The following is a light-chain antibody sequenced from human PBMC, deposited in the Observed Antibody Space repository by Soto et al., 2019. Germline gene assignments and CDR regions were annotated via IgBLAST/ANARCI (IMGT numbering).Light chain of an antibody. J-gene: IGKJ1*01. CDR2: GAS. CDR1: QSVSSSY. CDR3: QQYGSSPRT. V-gene: IGKV3-20*01. Sequence: EIVLTQSTGTLSLSPGERATRSCRASQSVSSSYLAWYQQKPGQAPRLLIYGASSRATGIPDRFSGSGSGTDFTLTISRLEPEDFAVYYCQQYGSSPRTFGQGTKVDIK.